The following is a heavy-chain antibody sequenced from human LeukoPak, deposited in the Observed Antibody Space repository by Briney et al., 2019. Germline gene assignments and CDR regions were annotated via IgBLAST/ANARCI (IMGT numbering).Heavy chain of an antibody. CDR1: GYSISTGYY. CDR3: ARVNPIVGAPD. Sequence: KASETLSLTCTVSGYSISTGYYWDWIRQPPGKGLEWIGTFYHGGSTYYNPSLKSRVTISVDTSKNQFSLKLSSVTAADTAVYYCARVNPIVGAPDWGQGTLVTVSS. D-gene: IGHD1-26*01. CDR2: FYHGGST. V-gene: IGHV4-38-2*02. J-gene: IGHJ4*02.